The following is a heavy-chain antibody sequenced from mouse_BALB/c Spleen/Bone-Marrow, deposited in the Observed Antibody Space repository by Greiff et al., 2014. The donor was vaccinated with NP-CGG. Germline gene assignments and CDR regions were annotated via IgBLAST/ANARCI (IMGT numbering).Heavy chain of an antibody. V-gene: IGHV5-17*02. CDR1: GFTFSSFG. CDR3: TRGGNWEDFDY. J-gene: IGHJ2*01. Sequence: DVQLVESGGGLVQPGGSRKLSCAASGFTFSSFGMHWVRQAPERGLEWVAYISSGSSTIFYADTVKGRSTISRDNPKNTLFLQMTSLRSEDTAMYYCTRGGNWEDFDYWGQGTTLTVSS. CDR2: ISSGSSTI. D-gene: IGHD4-1*01.